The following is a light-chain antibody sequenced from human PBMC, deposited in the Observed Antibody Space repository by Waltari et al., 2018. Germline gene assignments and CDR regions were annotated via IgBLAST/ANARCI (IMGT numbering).Light chain of an antibody. J-gene: IGKJ4*01. CDR3: QQRGSWPLT. V-gene: IGKV3-11*01. CDR2: EIS. Sequence: EIVLTQSPATLSLSPGERATLSCRASQSVSTYLAWYQHKPGQAPKLLMYEISRRATGIPARFSGSGSGTDFTLTISSLEAEDFAVYYCQQRGSWPLTFGGGTKVEIK. CDR1: QSVSTY.